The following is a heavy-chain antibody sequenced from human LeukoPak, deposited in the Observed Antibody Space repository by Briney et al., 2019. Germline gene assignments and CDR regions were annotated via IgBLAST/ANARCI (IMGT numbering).Heavy chain of an antibody. CDR1: GYSFSSYW. CDR3: ARVDSGGFDFDY. CDR2: IHPADSDT. V-gene: IGHV5-51*01. J-gene: IGHJ4*02. Sequence: GASLQISCKGYGYSFSSYWIGWVRQLPGKGLEWMGIIHPADSDTRYSPSFQGQVTISADKSISNAYLQWSSLRASDTAMYYCARVDSGGFDFDYWGQGTLVTVSS. D-gene: IGHD3-22*01.